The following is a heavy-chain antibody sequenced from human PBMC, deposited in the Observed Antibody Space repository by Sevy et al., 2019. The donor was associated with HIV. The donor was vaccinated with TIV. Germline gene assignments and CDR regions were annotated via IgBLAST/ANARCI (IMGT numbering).Heavy chain of an antibody. CDR1: GFSFSSYG. CDR3: TKDMVTFGGIIANSPGGFDI. Sequence: GGSLRLSCAASGFSFSSYGMNWVRQAPGKGLEWVAFLPYDGSIEDYAASVKGRFTISRDNSKNTLYLQMNSLRAEDTAVYYFTKDMVTFGGIIANSPGGFDIWGQGTMVTVSS. V-gene: IGHV3-30*02. J-gene: IGHJ3*02. D-gene: IGHD3-16*02. CDR2: LPYDGSIE.